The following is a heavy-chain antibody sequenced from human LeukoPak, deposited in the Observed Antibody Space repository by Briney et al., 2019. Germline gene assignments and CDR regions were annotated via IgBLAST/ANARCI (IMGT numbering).Heavy chain of an antibody. CDR3: ARDEHRLYYYGSGSKINWFDP. CDR1: GGSISTYW. Sequence: PSETLSLTCSVSGGSISTYWWSWIRQSPEKGLEWIGYIYYTGSTNYNPSLRSRVTISVDTSKNQFSLKVTSVTAADTAVYYCARDEHRLYYYGSGSKINWFDPWGQGTLVTVSS. D-gene: IGHD3-10*01. CDR2: IYYTGST. V-gene: IGHV4-59*01. J-gene: IGHJ5*02.